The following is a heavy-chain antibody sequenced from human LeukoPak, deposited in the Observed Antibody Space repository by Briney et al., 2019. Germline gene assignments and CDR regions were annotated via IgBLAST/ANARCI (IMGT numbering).Heavy chain of an antibody. CDR3: ARESRVVIGDGYHVDS. CDR1: DGSITNYY. Sequence: SETLSLTCFVSDGSITNYYWSWIRQPAGKGLEWIGRLYIGRGMEYNPSLKSRVTMSVDSANMQFSLRLTSVTAADTAVYYCARESRVVIGDGYHVDSWGPGTLITVSS. V-gene: IGHV4-4*07. CDR2: LYIGRGM. J-gene: IGHJ4*02. D-gene: IGHD2-21*01.